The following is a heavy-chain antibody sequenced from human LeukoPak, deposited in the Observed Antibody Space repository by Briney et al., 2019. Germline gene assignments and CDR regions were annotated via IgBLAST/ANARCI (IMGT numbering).Heavy chain of an antibody. CDR3: ARGRVGITGTRNQGTSFDY. J-gene: IGHJ4*02. D-gene: IGHD1-20*01. V-gene: IGHV4-34*01. CDR2: INHSGST. Sequence: SETLSLTCPVYGGSFSGYYWSWIRQPPGKGLEWIGGINHSGSTNYNPSLKSRVTISVDTSKNQFSLKLSSVTAADTAVYYCARGRVGITGTRNQGTSFDYWGQGTLVTVSS. CDR1: GGSFSGYY.